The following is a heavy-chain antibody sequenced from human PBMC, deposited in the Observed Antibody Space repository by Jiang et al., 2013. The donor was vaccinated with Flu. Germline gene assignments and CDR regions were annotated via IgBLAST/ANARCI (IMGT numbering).Heavy chain of an antibody. CDR1: GFTFDDYA. CDR2: ISWNSGSI. Sequence: GLVQPGRSLRLSCAASGFTFDDYAMHWVRQAPGKGLEWVSGISWNSGSIDYADSVKGRFTISRDNAKNSLYLQMNSLRAEDTALYYCAKDISSSWYASGMDVWGQGTTVTVSS. J-gene: IGHJ6*02. D-gene: IGHD6-13*01. CDR3: AKDISSSWYASGMDV. V-gene: IGHV3-9*01.